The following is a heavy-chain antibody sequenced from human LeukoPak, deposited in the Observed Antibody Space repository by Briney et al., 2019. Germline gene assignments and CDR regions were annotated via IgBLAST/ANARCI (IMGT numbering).Heavy chain of an antibody. Sequence: PGRSLILSCAVSGFTFSTHAMHWVRQAPGKGLEWVALILYDGSNKHCADSVKGRFTISRDNSKNTLYLQMNSQRAEDTAVYYCARIPYGSGTYTDYWGQGTLVTVSS. CDR2: ILYDGSNK. D-gene: IGHD3-10*01. J-gene: IGHJ4*02. V-gene: IGHV3-30-3*01. CDR3: ARIPYGSGTYTDY. CDR1: GFTFSTHA.